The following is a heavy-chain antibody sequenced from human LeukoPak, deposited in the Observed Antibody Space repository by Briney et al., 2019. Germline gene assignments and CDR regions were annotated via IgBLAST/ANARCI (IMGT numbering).Heavy chain of an antibody. CDR1: GFSFSRYV. Sequence: GRSLRLSCAASGFSFSRYVIHWVRQAPGKGLEWVAVIWYDGSNKYYADSVKGRFTISRDNSKSTLYLEMNSLRAEDTAVYYCARWDSSGFDYWGQGTLVTVSS. V-gene: IGHV3-33*01. J-gene: IGHJ4*02. D-gene: IGHD6-19*01. CDR3: ARWDSSGFDY. CDR2: IWYDGSNK.